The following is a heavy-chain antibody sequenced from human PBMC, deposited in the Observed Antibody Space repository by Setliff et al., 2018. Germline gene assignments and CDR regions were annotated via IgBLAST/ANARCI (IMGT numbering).Heavy chain of an antibody. J-gene: IGHJ4*02. CDR1: GGPFSDYY. Sequence: SETLSLTCTFYGGPFSDYYWGWVRQTPGKGLEWIAEINPSGTTNYIPSLKSRLTISVDTSKRQFSLKLISVTAADTAVYYCARRDGSIIYREFFDYWGQGALVTVSS. D-gene: IGHD3-10*01. CDR3: ARRDGSIIYREFFDY. CDR2: INPSGTT. V-gene: IGHV4-34*01.